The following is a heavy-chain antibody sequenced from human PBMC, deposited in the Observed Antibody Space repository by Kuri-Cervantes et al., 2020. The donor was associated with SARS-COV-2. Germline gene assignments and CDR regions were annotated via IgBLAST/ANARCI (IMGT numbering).Heavy chain of an antibody. CDR2: IYYSGNT. CDR3: ARETAVTGGGMDV. CDR1: GGSISSYY. J-gene: IGHJ6*02. Sequence: SETLSLTCTVSGGSISSYYWSWIWQPPGKGLEWIGYIYYSGNTNYSPSLNGRVTISLDTSENQFSLKLSSVTAADTAVYYCARETAVTGGGMDVWGQGTTVTVSS. D-gene: IGHD4-11*01. V-gene: IGHV4-59*01.